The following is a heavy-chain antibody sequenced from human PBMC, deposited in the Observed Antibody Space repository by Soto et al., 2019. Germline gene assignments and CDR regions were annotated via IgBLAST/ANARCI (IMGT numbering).Heavy chain of an antibody. CDR3: ARDAAVPGESDRFDY. J-gene: IGHJ4*02. V-gene: IGHV4-4*02. Sequence: PSETLSLTCAVSGDSVTSNVWWSWVRQPPGKGLEWIGEAYHNGLTVYNPSLKSRVTMSVDTSKNEFSLKLTSLTAADTAIYYCARDAAVPGESDRFDYWGQGTLVTVSS. D-gene: IGHD6-19*01. CDR1: GDSVTSNVW. CDR2: AYHNGLT.